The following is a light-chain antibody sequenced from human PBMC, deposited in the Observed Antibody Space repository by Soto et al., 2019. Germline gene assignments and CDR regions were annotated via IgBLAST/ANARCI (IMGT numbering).Light chain of an antibody. CDR1: QNVANS. V-gene: IGKV3-11*01. Sequence: EIVMTQSPATLSVSPGERATLSCRASQNVANSLAWYQEKPGQAPRLLIYDASNRATGIPPRFSGSGSGTDFTLTISSLEPEDFAVYYCQQRSSWPPPTFGGGTKVDIK. CDR3: QQRSSWPPPT. J-gene: IGKJ4*01. CDR2: DAS.